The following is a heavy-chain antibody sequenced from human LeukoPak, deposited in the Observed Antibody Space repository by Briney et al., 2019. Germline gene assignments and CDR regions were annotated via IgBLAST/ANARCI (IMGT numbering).Heavy chain of an antibody. CDR1: GGSISSSTYY. CDR3: ARDGYLAVDY. V-gene: IGHV4-39*07. D-gene: IGHD2-2*03. CDR2: IYYSGNT. J-gene: IGHJ4*02. Sequence: PSETLFLTCTVSGGSISSSTYYWGWIRQPPGKGLEWIGNIYYSGNTYYNPSLQSRVTISVDTSKNQFSLKLSSVTAADTAVYYCARDGYLAVDYWGQGTLVTVSS.